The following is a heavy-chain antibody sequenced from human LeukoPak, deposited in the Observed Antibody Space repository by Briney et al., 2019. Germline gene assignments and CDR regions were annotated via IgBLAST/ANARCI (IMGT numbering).Heavy chain of an antibody. V-gene: IGHV3-21*01. D-gene: IGHD1-26*01. Sequence: GGSLRLSCAASGFTFSSYNMNWVRQAPGKGLEWVSSITSGSSYRFYADSVKGRFTISRDNAKNSLYLQMNSLRAEDTAVYYCARDGSYYYFDYWGQGTLVTVSS. CDR3: ARDGSYYYFDY. J-gene: IGHJ4*02. CDR1: GFTFSSYN. CDR2: ITSGSSYR.